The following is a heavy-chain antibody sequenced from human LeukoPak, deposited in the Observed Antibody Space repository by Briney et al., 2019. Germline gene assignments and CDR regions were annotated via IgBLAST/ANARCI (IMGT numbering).Heavy chain of an antibody. CDR2: ISSSSSYI. CDR3: ARDLLVVVTAHRLGY. D-gene: IGHD2-21*02. Sequence: GGSLRLSCAASGFTFSSYSMNWVRQAPGKGLEWVSSISSSSSYIYYADSVKGRFTISRDNAKNSLYLQMNSLRAEDTAVYYCARDLLVVVTAHRLGYWGQGTLVTVSS. J-gene: IGHJ4*02. V-gene: IGHV3-21*01. CDR1: GFTFSSYS.